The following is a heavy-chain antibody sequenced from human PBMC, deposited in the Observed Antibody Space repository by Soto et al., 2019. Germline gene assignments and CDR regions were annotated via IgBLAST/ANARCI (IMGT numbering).Heavy chain of an antibody. Sequence: LRLSCAASGFTFSSYEMNWVRQAPGKGLEWVSYISSSGSTIYYADSVKGRFTISRDNAKNSLYLQMNSLRAEDTAVYYCASLGYDILTGYLYYFDYWGQGTLVTVSS. CDR1: GFTFSSYE. J-gene: IGHJ4*02. CDR3: ASLGYDILTGYLYYFDY. D-gene: IGHD3-9*01. V-gene: IGHV3-48*03. CDR2: ISSSGSTI.